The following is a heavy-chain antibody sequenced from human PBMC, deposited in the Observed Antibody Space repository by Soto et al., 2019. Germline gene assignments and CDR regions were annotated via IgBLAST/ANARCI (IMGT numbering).Heavy chain of an antibody. J-gene: IGHJ4*02. Sequence: QVQLQESGPGLVKPSGTLSLTCAVSGASIRSNNRWSWVRQPPGKGLEWIGEIFHSGSTNYNPSRKTRLTISVDKSKNQFSLKLSSVTAADTAVYYCARVYSGSYSDSWGRGTLVTVSS. D-gene: IGHD1-26*01. V-gene: IGHV4-4*02. CDR3: ARVYSGSYSDS. CDR2: IFHSGST. CDR1: GASIRSNNR.